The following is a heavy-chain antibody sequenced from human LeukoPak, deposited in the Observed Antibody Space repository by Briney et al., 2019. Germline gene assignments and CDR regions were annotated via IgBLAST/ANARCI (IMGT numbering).Heavy chain of an antibody. CDR2: ISSSGSTI. CDR1: GFTFSSYE. D-gene: IGHD4-11*01. Sequence: GGSLRLSCAASGFTFSSYEMNWVRQAPGKGLEWVSYISSSGSTIYYADSVKGRFTISRDNSKNTLYLQMNSLRAEGTAVYYCANLPTTVRTYYYYYMDVWGKGTTVTVSS. V-gene: IGHV3-48*03. J-gene: IGHJ6*03. CDR3: ANLPTTVRTYYYYYMDV.